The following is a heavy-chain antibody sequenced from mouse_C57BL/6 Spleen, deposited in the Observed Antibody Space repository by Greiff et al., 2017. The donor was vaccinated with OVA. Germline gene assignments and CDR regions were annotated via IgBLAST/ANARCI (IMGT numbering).Heavy chain of an antibody. CDR3: AAGAAQATSAWFAY. Sequence: QVQLKESGPELVKPGASVKISCKASGYAFSSSWMNWLKQRLGKGLEWIGRIYPGDGDTNYNGKFKGKATLTADKSSSTAYMQLSSLTSEDSAVYFCAAGAAQATSAWFAYWSQGTLVTVSA. CDR2: IYPGDGDT. J-gene: IGHJ3*01. CDR1: GYAFSSSW. D-gene: IGHD3-2*02. V-gene: IGHV1-82*01.